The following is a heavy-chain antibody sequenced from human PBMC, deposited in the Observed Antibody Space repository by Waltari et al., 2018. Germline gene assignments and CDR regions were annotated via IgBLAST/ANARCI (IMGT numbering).Heavy chain of an antibody. CDR3: ARRVVGVAATRGEFDY. J-gene: IGHJ4*02. V-gene: IGHV5-51*03. CDR2: IYPGDSDT. CDR1: GYSFTSYW. D-gene: IGHD2-15*01. Sequence: EVQLVQSGAEVKKPGESLKISCKGSGYSFTSYWIGWVRQMPGKGLEWMGLIYPGDSDTRYSQSFQGEVTISADKAISTAYLQWSSLKASDTAMYYCARRVVGVAATRGEFDYWGQGTLVTVSS.